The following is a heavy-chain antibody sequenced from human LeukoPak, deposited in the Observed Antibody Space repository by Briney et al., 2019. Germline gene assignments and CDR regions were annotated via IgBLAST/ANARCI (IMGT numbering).Heavy chain of an antibody. Sequence: GGSLRLSCAAYGFSFSGSAIPWVRQASGKGLECVSAISGSGGSTYYADSVKGRFTSSRDKAKISLYLQMNSLRAEDTAVYYCSRAERLLWFGDAHFDYWGQGTLVTVSS. J-gene: IGHJ4*02. CDR1: GFSFSGSA. CDR2: ISGSGGST. V-gene: IGHV3-23*01. D-gene: IGHD3-10*01. CDR3: SRAERLLWFGDAHFDY.